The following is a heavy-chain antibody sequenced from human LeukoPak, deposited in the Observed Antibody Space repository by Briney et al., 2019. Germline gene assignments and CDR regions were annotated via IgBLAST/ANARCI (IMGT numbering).Heavy chain of an antibody. CDR2: ISSSGSDI. V-gene: IGHV3-11*01. J-gene: IGHJ4*02. CDR3: ARDRGQLADFDY. CDR1: GFTFSDYY. Sequence: GGSLRLSCAASGFTFSDYYMSWIRQAPGKGLEWVSYISSSGSDIYYADSVKGRFTISGDNAKNSLYLQMNSLRGEDTAVYYCARDRGQLADFDYWGQGTLVTVSS. D-gene: IGHD6-13*01.